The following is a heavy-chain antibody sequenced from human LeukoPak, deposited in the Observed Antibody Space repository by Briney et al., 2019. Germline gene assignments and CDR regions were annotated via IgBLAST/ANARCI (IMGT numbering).Heavy chain of an antibody. CDR1: GFIFSNYA. V-gene: IGHV3-23*01. CDR2: IRGNGDST. Sequence: PGGSLRLSCAASGFIFSNYAMSWVRQAPGKGLEWVSAIRGNGDSTYYADSVKGRLTISRDNSENTLYLQMNSLRAEDTAVYYCAIQFCSSTTCPSNSRGGWGQGILVTVSS. J-gene: IGHJ4*02. D-gene: IGHD2-2*01. CDR3: AIQFCSSTTCPSNSRGG.